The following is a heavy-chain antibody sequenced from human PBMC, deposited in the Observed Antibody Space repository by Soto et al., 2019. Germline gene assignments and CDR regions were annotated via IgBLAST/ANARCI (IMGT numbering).Heavy chain of an antibody. CDR1: GFTFSNAW. Sequence: KPGGSLRLSCAASGFTFSNAWMSWVRQAPGKGLEWVGRIKSKTDGGTTDYAAPVKGRFTISRDDSKNTLYLQMNSLKTEDTAVYYCTTDPTVVTLVYYYYYGMDVWGQGTTVTVSS. V-gene: IGHV3-15*01. CDR2: IKSKTDGGTT. J-gene: IGHJ6*02. D-gene: IGHD2-15*01. CDR3: TTDPTVVTLVYYYYYGMDV.